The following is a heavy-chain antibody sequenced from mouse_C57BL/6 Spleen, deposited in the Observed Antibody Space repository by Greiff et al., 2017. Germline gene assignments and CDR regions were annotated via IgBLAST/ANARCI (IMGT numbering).Heavy chain of an antibody. CDR3: ARDDGFAY. J-gene: IGHJ3*01. D-gene: IGHD2-3*01. Sequence: VKLMESGAELARPGASVKMSCKASGYTFTSYTMDWVKQRPGQGLEWIGYINPSSGYTKYNQKFKDKATLTADKSSSTAYMQLSSLTSEDSAVYYCARDDGFAYWGQGTLGTVSA. CDR1: GYTFTSYT. CDR2: INPSSGYT. V-gene: IGHV1-4*01.